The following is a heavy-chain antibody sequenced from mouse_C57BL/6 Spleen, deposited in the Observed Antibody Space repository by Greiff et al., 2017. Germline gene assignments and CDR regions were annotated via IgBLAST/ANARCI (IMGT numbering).Heavy chain of an antibody. CDR1: GFSLTSYG. V-gene: IGHV2-9*01. CDR2: IWGGGST. J-gene: IGHJ1*03. D-gene: IGHD2-1*01. Sequence: QVQLKESGPGLVAPSQSLSITCTVSGFSLTSYGVDWVRQPPGKGLEWLGVIWGGGSTNYNSDRMSRLRIGKDNSKSQGFVKMNSRQTDDTAMYYCAKRGLYGNYWYFDVWGTGTTVTVSS. CDR3: AKRGLYGNYWYFDV.